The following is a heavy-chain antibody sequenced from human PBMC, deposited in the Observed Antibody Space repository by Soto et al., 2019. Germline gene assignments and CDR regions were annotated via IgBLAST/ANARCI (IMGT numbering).Heavy chain of an antibody. J-gene: IGHJ6*02. Sequence: SQTLSLTCAISGDSVSSNSAAWNWIRQSPSGGLEWLGRTYYRSKWYNDYAVSVKSRITINPDTSKNQFSLQLNSVTPEDTAVYYCARDASTIFGVVIKYYYYGMDVWGQGTTVTVSS. CDR3: ARDASTIFGVVIKYYYYGMDV. CDR2: TYYRSKWYN. D-gene: IGHD3-3*01. V-gene: IGHV6-1*01. CDR1: GDSVSSNSAA.